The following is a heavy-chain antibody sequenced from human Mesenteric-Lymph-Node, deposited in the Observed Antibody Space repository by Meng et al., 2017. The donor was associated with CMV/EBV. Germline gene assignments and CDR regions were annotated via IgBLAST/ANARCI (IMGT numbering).Heavy chain of an antibody. V-gene: IGHV3-23*01. CDR1: GFDFSNYA. D-gene: IGHD6-13*01. CDR3: AKVAIAAAGGVDY. CDR2: ITGGGTVA. Sequence: GGSLRLSCAASGFDFSNYAMGWVRQAPGKGLEWISDITGGGTVAYYVDSVKGRFTISRDNSKNTLYLQMNSLRAEDTAVYYCAKVAIAAAGGVDYWGQGTLVTVSS. J-gene: IGHJ4*02.